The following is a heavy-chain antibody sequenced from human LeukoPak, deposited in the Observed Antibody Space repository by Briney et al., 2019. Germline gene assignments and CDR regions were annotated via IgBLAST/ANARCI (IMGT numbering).Heavy chain of an antibody. CDR2: IYHSGST. CDR3: ATEKVGATSDYFDY. J-gene: IGHJ4*02. CDR1: GGSISSNW. D-gene: IGHD1-26*01. Sequence: PSGTLSLTCAVSGGSISSNWWSWVRQPPGKGLEWIGEIYHSGSTNYNPSLKSRVTISVDKSKNQFSLKLSSVTAAVTAVYYCATEKVGATSDYFDYWGQGTLVTVSS. V-gene: IGHV4-4*02.